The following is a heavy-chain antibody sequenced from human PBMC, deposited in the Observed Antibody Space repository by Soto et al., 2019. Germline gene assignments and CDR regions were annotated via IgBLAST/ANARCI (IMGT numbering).Heavy chain of an antibody. CDR3: PTHDGPLAAGLVLDF. CDR2: IKQDGHEK. D-gene: IGHD6-13*01. J-gene: IGHJ4*02. V-gene: IGHV3-7*02. Sequence: EVQMVESGGGLVQPGGSLRLSCEASGFTFSSRWMTWVRQAPGKGLEWVANIKQDGHEKDYVDSVKGRFTLSRDNATYSLYLQMNSLRADDTAVYYCPTHDGPLAAGLVLDFWGQGTLVTVSS. CDR1: GFTFSSRW.